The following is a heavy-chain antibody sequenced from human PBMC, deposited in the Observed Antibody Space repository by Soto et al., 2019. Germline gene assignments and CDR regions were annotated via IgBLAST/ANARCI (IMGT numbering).Heavy chain of an antibody. CDR3: ARLHGYCISSSCHGHYAMDV. V-gene: IGHV4-39*01. J-gene: IGHJ6*01. CDR1: GGSISSNIYY. CDR2: IHYSGST. D-gene: IGHD2-2*01. Sequence: SETLSLTCTVSGGSISSNIYYWGWIRQPPGKGLEWIGNIHYSGSTYYNPSLNSRVTVSVDTSKNQFSLKVTSVTAADTAVYYCARLHGYCISSSCHGHYAMDVWGQGTTVT.